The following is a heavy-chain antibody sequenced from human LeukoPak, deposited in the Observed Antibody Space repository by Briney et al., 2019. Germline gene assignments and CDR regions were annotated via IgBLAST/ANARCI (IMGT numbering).Heavy chain of an antibody. CDR1: GGSISNSDYY. CDR3: ARDSKASTGYYYYMDV. Sequence: TSETLSLTCTVSGGSISNSDYYWAWIRQPPGKGLDWVGSIYNSGNTFYNPSLKSRVTISVDTSKNQLSLRLKSVTAADTAVYYCARDSKASTGYYYYMDVWGKGTTVTVSS. V-gene: IGHV4-39*02. J-gene: IGHJ6*03. CDR2: IYNSGNT.